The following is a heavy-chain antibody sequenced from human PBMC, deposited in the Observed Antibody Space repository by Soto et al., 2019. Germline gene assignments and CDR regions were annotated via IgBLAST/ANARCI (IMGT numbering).Heavy chain of an antibody. CDR1: GSIFTTYA. J-gene: IGHJ4*02. V-gene: IGHV3-23*01. CDR2: ASVCSGTA. Sequence: PGGSLRLSCATSGSIFTTYAMTWVRQAPGKGLEWISTASVCSGTAYYADSVRGRFTISRDTSKNTLYLQMNSLRGEDTALYYCAKDLDYDDCGHYSPFDFWGRGTLVTVSS. D-gene: IGHD2-21*01. CDR3: AKDLDYDDCGHYSPFDF.